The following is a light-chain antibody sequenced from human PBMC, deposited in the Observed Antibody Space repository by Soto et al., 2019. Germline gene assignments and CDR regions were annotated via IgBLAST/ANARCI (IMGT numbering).Light chain of an antibody. J-gene: IGKJ4*01. V-gene: IGKV3-20*01. CDR1: EPVRNTF. CDR3: QQYAESPLT. Sequence: DIVLTQSPDILSLSPGERATISCRASEPVRNTFLAWYQQRPGQAPRLLIYGASSRAIGIPDRFSGSGSGTDFTLTISRLEPEDFALYFCQQYAESPLTFGGGSKVEIK. CDR2: GAS.